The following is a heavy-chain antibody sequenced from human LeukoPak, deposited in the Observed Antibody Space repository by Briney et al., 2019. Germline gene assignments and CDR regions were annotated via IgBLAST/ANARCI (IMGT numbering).Heavy chain of an antibody. J-gene: IGHJ4*02. CDR1: GFTLSTYS. V-gene: IGHV3-48*01. CDR2: ISSSSSTI. Sequence: GGSLRLSYTVSGFTLSTYSLNWVRQAPGKGLEWVSYISSSSSTIYYADSVKGRFTISRDNAKNSLYLQMNSLRAEDTAVYYCARDVGIAVDYWGQGTLVTVSS. D-gene: IGHD6-13*01. CDR3: ARDVGIAVDY.